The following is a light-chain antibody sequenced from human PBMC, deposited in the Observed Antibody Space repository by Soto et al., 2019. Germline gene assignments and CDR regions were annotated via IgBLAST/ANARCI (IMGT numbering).Light chain of an antibody. V-gene: IGKV3-11*01. CDR1: QSVSSY. CDR2: DAS. Sequence: EIVLTQSPATLSLSPGERATLSCRASQSVSSYLAWYQQKPGQAPRLLIYDASSRATGIPARFSGSGSGTDFTLTISSLEPEDLAVYYCQQRSDWPSTFGGGTTVQIK. CDR3: QQRSDWPST. J-gene: IGKJ4*01.